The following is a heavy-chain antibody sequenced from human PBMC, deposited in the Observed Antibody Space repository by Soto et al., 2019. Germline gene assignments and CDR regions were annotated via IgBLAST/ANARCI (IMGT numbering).Heavy chain of an antibody. CDR2: IIPFIGTA. V-gene: IGHV1-69*11. D-gene: IGHD4-4*01. CDR3: ARVVMNKVNAYYYYGMDV. CDR1: GGTFSSYA. J-gene: IGHJ6*02. Sequence: SVKVSCKASGGTFSSYAISWVRQAPGQGLEWMGRIIPFIGTANYAQKFQGRVTVTADESTSTAYMELTSLRSEDTAVYYCARVVMNKVNAYYYYGMDVWGQGTTVTVSS.